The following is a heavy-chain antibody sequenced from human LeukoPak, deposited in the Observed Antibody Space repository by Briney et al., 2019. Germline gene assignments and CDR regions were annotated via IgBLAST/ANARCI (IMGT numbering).Heavy chain of an antibody. D-gene: IGHD3-22*01. J-gene: IGHJ4*02. CDR1: GFTFSAYW. V-gene: IGHV3-7*01. CDR3: ARGGVGSGYSYY. Sequence: QTGGSLRLSCAASGFTFSAYWMSWVRQAPGKGLEWVSNIKQDGSEKDYVDSVKGRFTISRDNAKNSLYLQMNSLRAEATAVYYCARGGVGSGYSYYWGQGTLVTVSS. CDR2: IKQDGSEK.